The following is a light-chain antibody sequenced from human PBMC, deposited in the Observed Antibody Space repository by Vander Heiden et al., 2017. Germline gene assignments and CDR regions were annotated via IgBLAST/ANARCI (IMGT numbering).Light chain of an antibody. CDR1: QGISSY. Sequence: DIQLTQSPSFLSASVGDRVTITCRASQGISSYLAWYQQKPGKAPKLLIYAASTLQSGVPSRFSGSGSGTEFTLTISSLQPEDFATYYCQQRNSYHITFGQGTQLEIK. J-gene: IGKJ5*01. CDR3: QQRNSYHIT. V-gene: IGKV1-9*01. CDR2: AAS.